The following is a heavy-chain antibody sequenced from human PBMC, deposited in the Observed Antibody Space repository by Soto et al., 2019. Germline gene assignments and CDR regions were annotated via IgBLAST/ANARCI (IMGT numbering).Heavy chain of an antibody. Sequence: SGGSLRLSCAASGFTFSSYGMHWVRQAPGKGLEWVAVISYDGSNKYYADSVKGRFTISRDNSKNTLYLQMNSLRAEDTAVYYCAKDPGVRGLYGMDVWGQGTTVTVSS. CDR1: GFTFSSYG. CDR3: AKDPGVRGLYGMDV. V-gene: IGHV3-30*18. CDR2: ISYDGSNK. D-gene: IGHD3-10*01. J-gene: IGHJ6*02.